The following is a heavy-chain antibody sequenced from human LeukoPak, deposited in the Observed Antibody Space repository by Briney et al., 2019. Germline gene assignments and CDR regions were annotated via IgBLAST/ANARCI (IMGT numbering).Heavy chain of an antibody. J-gene: IGHJ4*02. D-gene: IGHD1-14*01. Sequence: GGSLRLSCAASGFIFDDHAVHWVRQAPGKGLEWVANINEGGGESWYVDSLKGRFTISRDNAKNSVYLQLKNLRVNDTAVYYCARNGGPGTADYWGQGTLVTVSS. CDR1: GFIFDDHA. CDR3: ARNGGPGTADY. CDR2: INEGGGES. V-gene: IGHV3-7*01.